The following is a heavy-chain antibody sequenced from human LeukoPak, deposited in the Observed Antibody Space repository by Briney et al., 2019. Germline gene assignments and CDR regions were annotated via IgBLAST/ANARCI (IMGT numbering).Heavy chain of an antibody. CDR2: IIPIFGTA. V-gene: IGHV1-69*05. CDR3: ASGSSSSWSHYYYYYYMDV. Sequence: SVKVSCKASGGTFSSYAISWVRQAPGQGLEWMGGIIPIFGTANYAQKSQGRVTITTDESTSTAYMELSSLRSEDTAVYYCASGSSSSWSHYYYYYYMDVWGKGTTVTVSS. D-gene: IGHD6-13*01. J-gene: IGHJ6*03. CDR1: GGTFSSYA.